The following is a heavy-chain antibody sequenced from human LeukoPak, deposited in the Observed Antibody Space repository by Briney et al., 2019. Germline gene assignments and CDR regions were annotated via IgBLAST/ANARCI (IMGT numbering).Heavy chain of an antibody. D-gene: IGHD1-26*01. Sequence: GRSLRLSCAASGFTFSNHGMHWVRQAPGKGLEWVAVISFDGGNKYYADSVKGRFTISRDNSKNTLYLQMNSLRAEDTAVYYCATDYTPYVGASADWGQGTLVTVSS. J-gene: IGHJ4*02. V-gene: IGHV3-30*03. CDR1: GFTFSNHG. CDR2: ISFDGGNK. CDR3: ATDYTPYVGASAD.